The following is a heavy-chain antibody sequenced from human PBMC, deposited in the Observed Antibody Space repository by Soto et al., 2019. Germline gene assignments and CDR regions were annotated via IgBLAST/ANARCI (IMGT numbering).Heavy chain of an antibody. CDR3: ARELHLSGSWGGYGMDV. V-gene: IGHV1-18*01. Sequence: QVQLVQSGAEVKKPGAPVKVSCKASGYTFPSYGISWVRQAPGQGLEWMGWNSAYNGNTNYAQKLQGRVTMTTDTSTSTAYVELRSLRSGDTAVYYCARELHLSGSWGGYGMDVWGQGTTLTVS. CDR1: GYTFPSYG. J-gene: IGHJ6*02. CDR2: NSAYNGNT. D-gene: IGHD1-26*01.